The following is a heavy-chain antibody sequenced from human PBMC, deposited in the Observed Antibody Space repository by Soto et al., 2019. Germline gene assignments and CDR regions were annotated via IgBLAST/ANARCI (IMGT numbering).Heavy chain of an antibody. D-gene: IGHD3-10*01. V-gene: IGHV3-30*18. CDR2: ISDDGTSK. J-gene: IGHJ6*02. Sequence: GGSLRLSCAASGFTFSTYGMHWVRQAPGKGLEWVAFISDDGTSKYYADSVKGRFTISRDNSKNTLYLQMNSLRVEDTAVYYCAKASGSYQYYYDMDVWGQGTTVTVSS. CDR1: GFTFSTYG. CDR3: AKASGSYQYYYDMDV.